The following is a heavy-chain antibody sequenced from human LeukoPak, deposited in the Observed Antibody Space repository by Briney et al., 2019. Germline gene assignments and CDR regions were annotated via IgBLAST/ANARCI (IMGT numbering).Heavy chain of an antibody. CDR3: ARYGGSGRPLWFDP. D-gene: IGHD3-10*01. J-gene: IGHJ5*02. CDR1: GFTFSSYS. Sequence: GGSLRLSCAASGFTFSSYSMNWVRQAPGKGLEWVSSISSSSSCIYYADSVKGRFTISRDNAKNSLYLQMNSLRAEDTAVYYCARYGGSGRPLWFDPWGQGTLVTVSS. CDR2: ISSSSSCI. V-gene: IGHV3-21*01.